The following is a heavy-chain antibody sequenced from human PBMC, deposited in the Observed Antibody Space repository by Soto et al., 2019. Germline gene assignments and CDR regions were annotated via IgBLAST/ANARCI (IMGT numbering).Heavy chain of an antibody. V-gene: IGHV1-69*01. J-gene: IGHJ6*02. CDR2: IIPIFGTA. Sequence: QVQLVQSGAEVKKPGSSVKVSCKASGGTFSSYAISWVRQAPGQGLEWMGGIIPIFGTANYAQKFQGRVTITADESTSTAYMELSSLRSEDTAVYYCARGAVTTLRDLYYYYGMDVWGQGTTVTVSS. CDR3: ARGAVTTLRDLYYYYGMDV. CDR1: GGTFSSYA. D-gene: IGHD4-17*01.